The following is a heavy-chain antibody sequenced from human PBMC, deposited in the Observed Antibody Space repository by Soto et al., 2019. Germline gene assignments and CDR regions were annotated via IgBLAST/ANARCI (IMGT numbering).Heavy chain of an antibody. J-gene: IGHJ4*02. CDR2: IYYGGST. Sequence: SETLSLTCTVSGGSISSGGYYWNWIRQHPGKGLEWIGYIYYGGSTFYHPSLKSRVTISVDTSNNQFSLKLSSVTAADTAVYYCARDRFDYDSSGYYQENYIDYWGQGTLVTVSS. CDR1: GGSISSGGYY. V-gene: IGHV4-31*03. CDR3: ARDRFDYDSSGYYQENYIDY. D-gene: IGHD3-22*01.